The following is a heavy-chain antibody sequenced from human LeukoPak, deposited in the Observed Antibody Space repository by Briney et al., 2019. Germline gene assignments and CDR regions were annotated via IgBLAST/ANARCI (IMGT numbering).Heavy chain of an antibody. CDR2: IYHSGST. J-gene: IGHJ4*02. Sequence: SETLSLTCAVSGYSISSGYYWGWIRQPPGKGLEWIGSIYHSGSTYYNPSLKSRVTISVDTSKNQFSLKLSSVTAADTAVYYYARVQGAGSGWYGSIDYWGQGTLVTVSS. CDR3: ARVQGAGSGWYGSIDY. D-gene: IGHD6-19*01. CDR1: GYSISSGYY. V-gene: IGHV4-38-2*01.